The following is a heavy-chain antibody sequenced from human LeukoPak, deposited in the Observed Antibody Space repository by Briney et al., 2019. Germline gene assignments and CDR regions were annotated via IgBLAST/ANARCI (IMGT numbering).Heavy chain of an antibody. V-gene: IGHV3-13*01. J-gene: IGHJ6*03. CDR3: ARAGPYSSGWLRSGYYYYYMDV. CDR1: GFTFSNYD. D-gene: IGHD6-19*01. Sequence: GGSLRLSCAASGFTFSNYDMHWVRQATGKGLEWVSGIGTAGDIYYLGSVKGRFTISRENAKNSLYLQMNSLRAGDTAVYYCARAGPYSSGWLRSGYYYYYMDVWGKGTTVTVSS. CDR2: IGTAGDI.